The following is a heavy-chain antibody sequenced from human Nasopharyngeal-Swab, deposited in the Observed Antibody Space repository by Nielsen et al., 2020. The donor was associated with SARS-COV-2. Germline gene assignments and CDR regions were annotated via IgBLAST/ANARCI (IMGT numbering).Heavy chain of an antibody. V-gene: IGHV4-39*01. CDR3: ARGSYCSSTSCYWDY. Sequence: SETLSLTCTVSGGSISSSSYYWGWIRQPPGKGLEWIGSIYYSGSTYYNPSLKSRVTISVDTSKNQFSLKLSSVTAADTAVYYCARGSYCSSTSCYWDYWGQGTLVTVSS. CDR2: IYYSGST. CDR1: GGSISSSSYY. J-gene: IGHJ4*02. D-gene: IGHD2-2*01.